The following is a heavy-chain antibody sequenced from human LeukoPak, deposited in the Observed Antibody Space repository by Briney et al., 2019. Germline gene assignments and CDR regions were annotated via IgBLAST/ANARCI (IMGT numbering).Heavy chain of an antibody. Sequence: GASVKVSCKASGYTFTSYGISWVRQAPGQGLEWMGWISAYTGNTNSAQKLQGRVTMTTDTSTSTAYMELRSLRSDDTAVYYCARDGRRYCSSTSCPPDPWGQGTLVTVSS. CDR1: GYTFTSYG. V-gene: IGHV1-18*01. CDR3: ARDGRRYCSSTSCPPDP. J-gene: IGHJ5*02. CDR2: ISAYTGNT. D-gene: IGHD2-2*01.